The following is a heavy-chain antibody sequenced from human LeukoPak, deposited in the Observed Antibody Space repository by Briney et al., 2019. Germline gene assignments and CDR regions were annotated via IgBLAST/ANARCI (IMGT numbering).Heavy chain of an antibody. D-gene: IGHD3-9*01. CDR1: SYSVSSDHY. V-gene: IGHV4-38-2*02. Sequence: SETLSLTCTVSSYSVSSDHYWGWIRQPPGKGLEWIGIIYHSGSTNYNPSLKSRVTISVDTSKNQFSLKLSSVTAADTAVYYCARRGPLRYFDWLSTYYFDYWGQGTLVTVSS. J-gene: IGHJ4*02. CDR2: IYHSGST. CDR3: ARRGPLRYFDWLSTYYFDY.